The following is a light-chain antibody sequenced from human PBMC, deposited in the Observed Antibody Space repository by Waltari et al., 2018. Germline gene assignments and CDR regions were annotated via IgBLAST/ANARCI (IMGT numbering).Light chain of an antibody. CDR2: DAS. J-gene: IGKJ4*01. CDR1: QSVSRY. Sequence: EIVLTQSPATLSLSPGERATLSCRASQSVSRYLAWYQQKPGQAPRLLIYDASNRATGIPARFSGGGSGTDFTLTISSLEPEDFAVYYCQHRSSWPLTFGGGTKVEIK. V-gene: IGKV3-11*01. CDR3: QHRSSWPLT.